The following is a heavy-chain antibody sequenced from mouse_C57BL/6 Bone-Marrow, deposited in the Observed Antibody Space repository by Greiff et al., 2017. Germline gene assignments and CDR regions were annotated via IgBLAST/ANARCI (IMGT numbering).Heavy chain of an antibody. Sequence: QVQLQQPGAELVKPGASVKLSCKASGYNFTSYWMHWVKQRPGQGLEWIGRIHPNSGSTNYNEKFKSKATLTVDKSSSTAYMQLSSLTSEDSAVYSCAGWLLRGWFAYWGQGTLVTVSA. CDR2: IHPNSGST. J-gene: IGHJ3*01. D-gene: IGHD2-3*01. V-gene: IGHV1-64*01. CDR1: GYNFTSYW. CDR3: AGWLLRGWFAY.